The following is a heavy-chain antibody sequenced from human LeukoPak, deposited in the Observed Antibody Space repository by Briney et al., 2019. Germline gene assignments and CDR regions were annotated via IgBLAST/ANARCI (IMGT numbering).Heavy chain of an antibody. D-gene: IGHD3-10*01. CDR3: ARHNLWFGESAFDY. V-gene: IGHV4-59*08. CDR2: IYYSGST. J-gene: IGHJ4*02. CDR1: GGSISPYY. Sequence: SETLSLTCTVSGGSISPYYWSWIRQPPGKGLEWIGYIYYSGSTNYNPSLKSRVTISVDTSKNQFSLKLSSVTAADTAVYYCARHNLWFGESAFDYWGQGTLVTVSS.